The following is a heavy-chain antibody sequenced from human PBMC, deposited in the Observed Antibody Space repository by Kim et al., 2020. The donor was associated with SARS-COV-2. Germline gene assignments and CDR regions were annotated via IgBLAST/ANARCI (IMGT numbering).Heavy chain of an antibody. CDR1: GFTFDDYA. V-gene: IGHV3-9*01. D-gene: IGHD2-15*01. CDR2: ISWNSGSI. J-gene: IGHJ4*02. Sequence: GGSLRLSCAASGFTFDDYAMHWVRQAPGKGLEWVSGISWNSGSIGYADSVKGRFTISRDNAKNSLYLQMNSLRAEDTALYYCAKGRCSGGSCYTDYWGQG. CDR3: AKGRCSGGSCYTDY.